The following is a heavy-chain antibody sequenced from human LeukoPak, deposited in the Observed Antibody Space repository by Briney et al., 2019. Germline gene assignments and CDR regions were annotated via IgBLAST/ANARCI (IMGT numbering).Heavy chain of an antibody. D-gene: IGHD4-23*01. J-gene: IGHJ4*02. Sequence: GGSLRLSCAASGFTFSSYWMHWVRQAPGKGLVWVSRINTDGSSTTYADSVKGRLTISRDNAKNTLYLQMNSLRAEDTAVYYCARDPVLDDYGGNSPYWGQGTLVTVSS. CDR2: INTDGSST. CDR3: ARDPVLDDYGGNSPY. CDR1: GFTFSSYW. V-gene: IGHV3-74*01.